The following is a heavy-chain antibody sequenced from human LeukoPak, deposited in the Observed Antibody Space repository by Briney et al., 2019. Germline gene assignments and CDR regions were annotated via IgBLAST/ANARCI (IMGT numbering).Heavy chain of an antibody. Sequence: NPSETLSLTCTVSGGSISSSSYYWGWIRQPPGKGLEWIGSIYYSGSTYYNPSLKSRVTISVDTSKNQFSLKLSSVTAADTAVYYCARYATGYSYGNRYWYFDLWGRGTLVTVSS. J-gene: IGHJ2*01. CDR3: ARYATGYSYGNRYWYFDL. D-gene: IGHD5-18*01. CDR1: GGSISSSSYY. CDR2: IYYSGST. V-gene: IGHV4-39*07.